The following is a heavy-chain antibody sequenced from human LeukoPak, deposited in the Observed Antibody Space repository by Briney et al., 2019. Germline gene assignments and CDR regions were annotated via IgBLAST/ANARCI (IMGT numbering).Heavy chain of an antibody. Sequence: SETLSLTCPVSGGSISSSSYYWGWIRQPPGKGLEWIGSIYYSGSTYYNRSLKRRVTISVDTSKNQFSLKLSSVTAADTAVYYCARRGAARILGGQGTLLTVS. J-gene: IGHJ4*02. D-gene: IGHD6-6*01. CDR2: IYYSGST. CDR1: GGSISSSSYY. V-gene: IGHV4-39*01. CDR3: ARRGAARIL.